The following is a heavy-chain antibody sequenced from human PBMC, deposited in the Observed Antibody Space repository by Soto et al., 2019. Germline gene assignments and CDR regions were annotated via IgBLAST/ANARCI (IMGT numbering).Heavy chain of an antibody. CDR1: GYNFANYW. CDR3: ARRGAEMLLATHSPYEEFDS. CDR2: IYPGNSDT. J-gene: IGHJ3*02. V-gene: IGHV5-51*01. D-gene: IGHD2-15*01. Sequence: PGESLKISCKGSGYNFANYWIGWVRQMPGKGLEWMGIIYPGNSDTRYSPSFQGQVTISADTSISTAYLQWSSLKATDTAIYFCARRGAEMLLATHSPYEEFDSWGQGTMVTVAS.